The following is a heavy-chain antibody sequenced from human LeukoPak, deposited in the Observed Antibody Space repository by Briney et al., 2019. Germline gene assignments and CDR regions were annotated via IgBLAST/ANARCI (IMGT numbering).Heavy chain of an antibody. CDR3: ASPGVVPAAIRPHYFDY. Sequence: PSETLSLTCTVSGGSISSYYWSWIRQPPGKGLEWIGYIYYSGSTNYNPSLKSRVTISVDTSKNQFSLKLSSVTAADTAVYYCASPGVVPAAIRPHYFDYWGQGTLVTVSS. V-gene: IGHV4-59*12. J-gene: IGHJ4*02. D-gene: IGHD2-2*02. CDR2: IYYSGST. CDR1: GGSISSYY.